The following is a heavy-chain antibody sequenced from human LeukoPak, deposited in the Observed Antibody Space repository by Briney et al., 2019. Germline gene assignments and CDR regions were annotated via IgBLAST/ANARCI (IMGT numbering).Heavy chain of an antibody. D-gene: IGHD6-19*01. CDR3: ARDPWSGWSYDY. CDR1: GYTFTSYG. V-gene: IGHV1-18*01. CDR2: ISADNGNT. J-gene: IGHJ4*02. Sequence: GASVKVSCKTSGYTFTSYGISWVRQAPGQGLEWMGWISADNGNTNYAQKLQGRVTMTTDTSTSTAYMELSSLRSEDTAVYYCARDPWSGWSYDYWGQGTLVTVSS.